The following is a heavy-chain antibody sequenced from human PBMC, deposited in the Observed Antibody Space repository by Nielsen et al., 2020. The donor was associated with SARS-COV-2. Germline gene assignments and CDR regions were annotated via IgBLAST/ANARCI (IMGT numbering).Heavy chain of an antibody. D-gene: IGHD6-19*01. Sequence: ASVKVSCKASGYTFTSNDITWVRQAPGQGLEWMGRISPSNGNTKYAQRFQGRVTMTTDTSTRTAYMELRSLTSDDTAVYYCARADSGWATYWGQGTLVTVSS. CDR3: ARADSGWATY. J-gene: IGHJ4*02. CDR2: ISPSNGNT. V-gene: IGHV1-18*04. CDR1: GYTFTSND.